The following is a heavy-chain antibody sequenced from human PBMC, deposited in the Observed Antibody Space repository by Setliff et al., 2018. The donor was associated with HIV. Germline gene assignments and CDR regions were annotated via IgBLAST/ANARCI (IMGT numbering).Heavy chain of an antibody. CDR1: GGTFSSYA. Sequence: SVKVSCKASGGTFSSYAINWVRQAPGQGLEWMGGIIPMFGTRNYAQKFQGRVTITTDESTSTAYMELSSLRSEDTALYYCARGQSQGYAYSGSYGAFDIWGLGTMVTVSS. CDR3: ARGQSQGYAYSGSYGAFDI. D-gene: IGHD1-26*01. V-gene: IGHV1-69*05. J-gene: IGHJ3*02. CDR2: IIPMFGTR.